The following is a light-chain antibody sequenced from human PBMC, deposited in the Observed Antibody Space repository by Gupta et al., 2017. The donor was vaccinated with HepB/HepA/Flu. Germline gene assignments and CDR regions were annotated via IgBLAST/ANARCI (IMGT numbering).Light chain of an antibody. CDR2: KAS. Sequence: DTQMTQSPSTLSASVGDRVTITCRASQSISSWLAWYQQKPGKAPKLLIYKASSLESGAPSRFSGSGSGTEFTLTTSSLQPDDFATYYCQQEKSSLWTFGQGTKVEIK. CDR3: QQEKSSLWT. J-gene: IGKJ1*01. V-gene: IGKV1-5*03. CDR1: QSISSW.